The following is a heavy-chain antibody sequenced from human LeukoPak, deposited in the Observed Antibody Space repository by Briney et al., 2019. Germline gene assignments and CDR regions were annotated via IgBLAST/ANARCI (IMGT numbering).Heavy chain of an antibody. V-gene: IGHV5-51*01. Sequence: GESLKISCKGSGYSFTSYWIGWVRQMPGKGLAWMGIIYPGDSDTRYSPPFQGQVTISADKSISTAYLQWSSLKASDTAIYYCARLPPNYYGSGSYSDYWGQGTLVTVSS. J-gene: IGHJ4*02. CDR3: ARLPPNYYGSGSYSDY. CDR1: GYSFTSYW. D-gene: IGHD3-10*01. CDR2: IYPGDSDT.